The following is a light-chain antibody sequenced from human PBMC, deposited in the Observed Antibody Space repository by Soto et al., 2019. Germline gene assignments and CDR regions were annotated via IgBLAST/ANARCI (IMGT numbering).Light chain of an antibody. Sequence: QSALTQPASVSGSPRQSITISCTGTSNDVGNYNYVSWYQQYPGKAPKLILYEVTNRPSGVSNRFSGPKSGNTASLTISGLQTEDEADYYCSSYTSSTTLVFGGGTQLTVL. CDR3: SSYTSSTTLV. CDR2: EVT. V-gene: IGLV2-14*01. J-gene: IGLJ3*02. CDR1: SNDVGNYNY.